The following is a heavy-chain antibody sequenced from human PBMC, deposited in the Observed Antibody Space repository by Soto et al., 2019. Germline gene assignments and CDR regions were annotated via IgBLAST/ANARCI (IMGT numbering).Heavy chain of an antibody. CDR1: GFSLITTGAG. CDR2: IYWDGEK. D-gene: IGHD3-10*01. V-gene: IGHV2-5*02. J-gene: IGHJ3*02. Sequence: QITLKESGPTLVQPTQTLTLTCSFSGFSLITTGAGVGWIRQPPGKAPEWLALIYWDGEKRYSPALKSRLTITKDSSKNQVVLTMTNMDPVDTATYYCARRQSIMIRGANAFDIWGQGTFLIVSS. CDR3: ARRQSIMIRGANAFDI.